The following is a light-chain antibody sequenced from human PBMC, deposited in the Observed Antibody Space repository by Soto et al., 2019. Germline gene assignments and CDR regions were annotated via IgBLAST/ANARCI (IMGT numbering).Light chain of an antibody. CDR3: SAHAGSIHFYV. CDR1: SGDVGAYDY. CDR2: EVS. V-gene: IGLV2-8*01. J-gene: IGLJ1*01. Sequence: SALTQPPSASGSPGQSVTISCTGTSGDVGAYDYVSWYQQHPGKAPKLIISEVSKRPAGVPDRFSGSKSGNTASLTVSGLQAEDEADYYCSAHAGSIHFYVFGSGTKLTVL.